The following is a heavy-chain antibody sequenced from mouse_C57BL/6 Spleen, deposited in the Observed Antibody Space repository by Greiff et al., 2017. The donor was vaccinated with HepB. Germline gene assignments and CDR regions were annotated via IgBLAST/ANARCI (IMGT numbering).Heavy chain of an antibody. CDR1: GYTFTSYW. CDR2: IDPSDSYT. Sequence: QVQLKQPGAELVKPGASVKLSCKASGYTFTSYWMQWVKQRPGQGLEWIGEIDPSDSYTNYNQKFKGKATLTVDTSSSTAYMQLSSLTSEDSAVYYCARLGLGRGNYFDYWGQGTTLTVSS. D-gene: IGHD4-1*01. J-gene: IGHJ2*01. CDR3: ARLGLGRGNYFDY. V-gene: IGHV1-50*01.